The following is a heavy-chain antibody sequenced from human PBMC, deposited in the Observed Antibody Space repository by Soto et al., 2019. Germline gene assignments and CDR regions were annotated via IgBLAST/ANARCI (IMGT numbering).Heavy chain of an antibody. J-gene: IGHJ5*02. CDR1: GFTFSSHA. V-gene: IGHV3-30-3*01. Sequence: QVQLVESGGGVVQSGRYLRLSCAASGFTFSSHAMHWVRQAPGKGLEWVAIISYDGSNKHYADSVKGRFTISRDNSKNTLYLQMNRLRADDTAVYYCARATGSPGWFDPWGQGTLVTVSS. CDR2: ISYDGSNK. D-gene: IGHD1-1*01. CDR3: ARATGSPGWFDP.